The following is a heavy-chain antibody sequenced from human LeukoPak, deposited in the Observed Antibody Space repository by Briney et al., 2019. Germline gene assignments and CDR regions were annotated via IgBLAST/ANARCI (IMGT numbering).Heavy chain of an antibody. CDR1: GFTLSSYA. V-gene: IGHV3-23*01. D-gene: IGHD2-15*01. CDR2: ISGSGGST. J-gene: IGHJ4*02. Sequence: PGGSLRLSCAVSGFTLSSYAMSWVRQAPGKGLEWVSAISGSGGSTYYADSVKGRFTISRDNSKNTLYLQMNSLRAEDTAVYYCARDTCSGGSCYSFGYWGQGTLVTVSS. CDR3: ARDTCSGGSCYSFGY.